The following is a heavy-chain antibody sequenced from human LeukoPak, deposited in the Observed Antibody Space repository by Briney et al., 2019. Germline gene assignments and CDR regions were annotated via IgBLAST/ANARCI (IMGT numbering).Heavy chain of an antibody. D-gene: IGHD3-10*01. J-gene: IGHJ4*02. CDR1: GLTFSSYW. V-gene: IGHV3-7*04. CDR3: ASDREYYYGSGSFDY. CDR2: IKQDGSEK. Sequence: GGSLRLSCAASGLTFSSYWMSWVRQAPGKGLEWVANIKQDGSEKYYVDSVKGRFTISRDNAKNSLYLQMNSLGAEDTAVYYCASDREYYYGSGSFDYWGQGTLVTVSS.